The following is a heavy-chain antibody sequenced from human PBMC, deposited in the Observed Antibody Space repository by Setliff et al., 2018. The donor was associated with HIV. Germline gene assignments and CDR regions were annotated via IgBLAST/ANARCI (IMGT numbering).Heavy chain of an antibody. V-gene: IGHV1-3*01. J-gene: IGHJ4*02. CDR3: ARVDYYDSSGYRYDY. CDR2: IDAGNGNT. CDR1: GYTFTTYA. D-gene: IGHD3-22*01. Sequence: ASVKVSCKASGYTFTTYAMHWVRQAPGQRLEWMGWIDAGNGNTKYSQKFQGRVTITRDTSASTAYLELSSLRSEDTAVYYCARVDYYDSSGYRYDYWGQGTLVTVSS.